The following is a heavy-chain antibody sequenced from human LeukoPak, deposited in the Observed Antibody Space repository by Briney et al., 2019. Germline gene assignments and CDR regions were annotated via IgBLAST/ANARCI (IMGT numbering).Heavy chain of an antibody. J-gene: IGHJ3*02. CDR2: IRFDESDK. V-gene: IGHV3-33*08. Sequence: GGSLRLSCAGSAFNFNDYDMQWVRQAPGKGLEWVAFIRFDESDKLHADSVKGRFTISRDNAKNSLYLQMNSLRAEDTAVYYCARRGTTVTRDAFDIWGQGTMVTVSS. CDR3: ARRGTTVTRDAFDI. CDR1: AFNFNDYD. D-gene: IGHD4-17*01.